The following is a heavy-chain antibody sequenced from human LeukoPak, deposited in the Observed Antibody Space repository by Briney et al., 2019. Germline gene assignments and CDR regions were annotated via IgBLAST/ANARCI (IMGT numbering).Heavy chain of an antibody. Sequence: SVKVSCKASGGTFSSYAISWVRQAPGQALEWIEVIIPIFGTANYAQKFQGRVTITADESTSTAYMELSSLRSEDTAVFFKQKTSYDILTGYYFGWFDPWGQGTLVTVSS. CDR3: QKTSYDILTGYYFGWFDP. V-gene: IGHV1-69*13. J-gene: IGHJ5*02. D-gene: IGHD3-9*01. CDR2: IIPIFGTA. CDR1: GGTFSSYA.